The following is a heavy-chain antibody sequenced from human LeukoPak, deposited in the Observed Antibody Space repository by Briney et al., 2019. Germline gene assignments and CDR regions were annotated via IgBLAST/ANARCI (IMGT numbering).Heavy chain of an antibody. CDR1: GFTFSSYA. D-gene: IGHD3-16*01. J-gene: IGHJ4*02. V-gene: IGHV3-9*03. Sequence: GGSLRLSCAASGFTFSSYAMHWVRQALGKGLEWVSGISWNSGSIGYADSVKGRFTISRDNAKNSLYLQMNSLRAEDMALYYCAKGPTFGGVLDYWGQGTLVTVSS. CDR3: AKGPTFGGVLDY. CDR2: ISWNSGSI.